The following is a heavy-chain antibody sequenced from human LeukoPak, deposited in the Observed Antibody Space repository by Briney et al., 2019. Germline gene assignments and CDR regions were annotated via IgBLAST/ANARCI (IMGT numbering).Heavy chain of an antibody. CDR3: ARVKSSSWYGFQPTGLHWFDP. CDR2: INHSGST. D-gene: IGHD6-13*01. V-gene: IGHV4-34*01. CDR1: GGSFSGYY. Sequence: SETLSLTCAVYGGSFSGYYWSWIRQPPGKGLEWIGEINHSGSTNYNPSLKSRVTISVDTSKNQFSLKLSSVTAADTAVYYCARVKSSSWYGFQPTGLHWFDPWGQGALVTVSS. J-gene: IGHJ5*02.